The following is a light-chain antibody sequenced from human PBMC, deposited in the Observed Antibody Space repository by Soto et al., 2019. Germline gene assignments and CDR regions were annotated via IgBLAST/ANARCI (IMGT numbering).Light chain of an antibody. Sequence: EIVMTQSPATLSVSPGEGASLSCRASQSVSSNLAWYQQKPGQAPRLLIYGASTRATGIPDRFSGSASGTDFTLTINRLEPDDFATYYCQQYETFSGTFGPGTKVDIK. CDR1: QSVSSN. J-gene: IGKJ1*01. CDR3: QQYETFSGT. V-gene: IGKV3-15*01. CDR2: GAS.